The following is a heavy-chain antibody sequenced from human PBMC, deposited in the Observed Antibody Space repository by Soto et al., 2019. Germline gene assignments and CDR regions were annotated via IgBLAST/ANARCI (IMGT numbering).Heavy chain of an antibody. J-gene: IGHJ4*02. CDR3: AREYCSSTSCYLPHY. D-gene: IGHD2-2*01. CDR1: GYTFTSYG. Sequence: VKVSCKASGYTFTSYGISWVRQAPGQGLEWMGWISTYNGNTNYAQKLQGRVTMTTDTSTSTVYMELRSLRSDDTALYYCAREYCSSTSCYLPHYWGQGTLVTV. V-gene: IGHV1-18*01. CDR2: ISTYNGNT.